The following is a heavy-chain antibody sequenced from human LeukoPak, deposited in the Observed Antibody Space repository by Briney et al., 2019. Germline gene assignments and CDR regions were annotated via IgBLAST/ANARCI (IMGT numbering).Heavy chain of an antibody. J-gene: IGHJ2*01. CDR1: GDSISPYY. D-gene: IGHD3-22*01. V-gene: IGHV4-59*01. CDR2: MYYSGRT. CDR3: ARSSGYYWYFDL. Sequence: PSETLSLTCTVSGDSISPYYWSWIRQPPGKGLEWFGYMYYSGRTNYNPSLKSRVTISVGTSKNQFSLKLSSVTAADTAVYYCARSSGYYWYFDLWGRGTLVTVSS.